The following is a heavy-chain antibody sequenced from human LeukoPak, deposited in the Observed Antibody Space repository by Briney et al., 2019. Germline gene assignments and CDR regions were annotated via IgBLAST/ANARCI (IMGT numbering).Heavy chain of an antibody. D-gene: IGHD6-13*01. CDR2: TYYRSKWYN. CDR3: ARGGVIAAAGTNYYYYYGMDV. J-gene: IGHJ6*02. Sequence: SQTLSLTCAISGDSVSSNSAAWNWIRQSPSRGLEWLGRTYYRSKWYNDYAVSVKSRITINPDTSKNQFSLQLNSVTPEDTAVYYCARGGVIAAAGTNYYYYYGMDVWGQGTTATVSS. CDR1: GDSVSSNSAA. V-gene: IGHV6-1*01.